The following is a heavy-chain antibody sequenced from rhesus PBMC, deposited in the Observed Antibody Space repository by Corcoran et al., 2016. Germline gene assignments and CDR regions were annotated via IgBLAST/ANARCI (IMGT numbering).Heavy chain of an antibody. CDR1: GGSISSNY. J-gene: IGHJ4*01. Sequence: QLQLQESGPGLVKPSETLSLTCAVSGGSISSNYWSWIRQPPGKGLEWIGRISGSGGSTDYNPSLKSRVTISTDTSKNQFSLKLSSVTAADTAVYYGARAKSGSYYWGEFDYWGQGVLVTVSS. CDR3: ARAKSGSYYWGEFDY. D-gene: IGHD3-16*01. CDR2: ISGSGGST. V-gene: IGHV4-173*01.